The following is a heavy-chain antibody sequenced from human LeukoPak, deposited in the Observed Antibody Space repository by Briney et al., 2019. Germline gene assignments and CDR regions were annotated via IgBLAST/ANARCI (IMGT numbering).Heavy chain of an antibody. Sequence: ASVKVSCKASGYTFTSYGISWVRQAPGQGLEWMGWIGAYNGNTNYAQKLQGRVTMTTDTSTSTAYMELRSLRSDDTAVYYCARAQRFLEWLSHPSYWGQGTLVTVSS. V-gene: IGHV1-18*01. CDR1: GYTFTSYG. J-gene: IGHJ4*02. CDR2: IGAYNGNT. CDR3: ARAQRFLEWLSHPSY. D-gene: IGHD3-3*01.